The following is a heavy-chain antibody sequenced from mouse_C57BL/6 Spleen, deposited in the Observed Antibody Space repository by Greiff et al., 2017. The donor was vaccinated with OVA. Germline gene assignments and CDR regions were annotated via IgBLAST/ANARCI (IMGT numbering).Heavy chain of an antibody. CDR1: GYAFSSSW. V-gene: IGHV1-82*01. CDR3: ARSYDYYAMDY. D-gene: IGHD2-10*02. CDR2: IYPGDGDT. J-gene: IGHJ4*01. Sequence: VQRVESGPELVKPGASVKISCKASGYAFSSSWMNWVKQRPGKGLEWIGRIYPGDGDTNYNGKFKGKATLTADKSSSIAYMQLSSLTSEDSAVYFCARSYDYYAMDYWGQGTSVTVSS.